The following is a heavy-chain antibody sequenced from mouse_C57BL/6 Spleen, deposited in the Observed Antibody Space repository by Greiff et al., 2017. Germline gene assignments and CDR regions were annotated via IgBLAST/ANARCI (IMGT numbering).Heavy chain of an antibody. V-gene: IGHV3-6*01. CDR3: ARGIYYDYSFMDY. CDR2: ISYDGSN. J-gene: IGHJ4*01. Sequence: ESGPGLVKPSQSLSLTCSVTGYSITSGYYWNWIRQFPGNKLEWMGYISYDGSNNYNPSLKNRISITRDTSKNQFFLKLNSVTTEDTATYYCARGIYYDYSFMDYWGQGTSVTVSS. CDR1: GYSITSGYY. D-gene: IGHD2-1*01.